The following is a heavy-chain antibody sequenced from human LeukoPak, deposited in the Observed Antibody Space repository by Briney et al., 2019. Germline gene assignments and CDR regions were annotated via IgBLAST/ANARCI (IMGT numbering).Heavy chain of an antibody. CDR2: IKQDGSEK. CDR1: GFTFSSYW. D-gene: IGHD6-19*01. V-gene: IGHV3-7*01. Sequence: GGSLRLSCAASGFTFSSYWMSWVRQAPGKGPEWVANIKQDGSEKYYVDSVKGRFTISRDNAKNSLYLQMNSLRAEDTAVYYCARGGIAVAAIYYYYYGMDVWGQGTTVTVSS. J-gene: IGHJ6*02. CDR3: ARGGIAVAAIYYYYYGMDV.